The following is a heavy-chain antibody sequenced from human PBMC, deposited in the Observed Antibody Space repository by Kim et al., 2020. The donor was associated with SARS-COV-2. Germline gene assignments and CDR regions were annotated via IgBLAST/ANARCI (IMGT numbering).Heavy chain of an antibody. CDR2: IXSCSSYI. D-gene: IGHD5-12*01. V-gene: IGHV3-21*01. J-gene: IGHJ4*02. CDR3: ARDRGRGWLRPDY. CDR1: GFTFSSYS. Sequence: GXSLRLSCAASGFTFSSYSMNWVRQAPGXXXEWXSSIXSCSSYIYYADSVKGRFTISRDNAKNSLYLQMNSLRAEDTAVYYCARDRGRGWLRPDYWGQGTXVTVSS.